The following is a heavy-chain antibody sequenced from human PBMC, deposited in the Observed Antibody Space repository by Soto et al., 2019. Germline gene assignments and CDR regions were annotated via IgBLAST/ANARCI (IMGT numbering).Heavy chain of an antibody. CDR1: GYTFTSYG. V-gene: IGHV1-18*01. Sequence: AAVKVSSKASGYTFTSYGISWVRQAPGQGLEWMGWISAYNGNTNYAQKLQGRVTMTTDTSTSTAYMELRSLRSDDTAVYYCATLRFLEWLLSYGGQGTLVTVSS. D-gene: IGHD3-3*01. CDR2: ISAYNGNT. J-gene: IGHJ4*02. CDR3: ATLRFLEWLLSY.